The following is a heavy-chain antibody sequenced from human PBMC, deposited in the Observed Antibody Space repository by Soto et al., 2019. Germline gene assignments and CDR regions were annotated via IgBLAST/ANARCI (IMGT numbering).Heavy chain of an antibody. Sequence: SETLSLTCSVSGGSISSIDYFWSWIRQPPGKGLEWIGFIYHTGTTYYNPSLRSRVTISIDTSKSQFSTKLNSVTAADTAVYYCARVMAAMQNWLDPWGRGTLVTVSS. CDR3: ARVMAAMQNWLDP. CDR1: GGSISSIDYF. V-gene: IGHV4-30-4*01. D-gene: IGHD2-2*01. CDR2: IYHTGTT. J-gene: IGHJ5*02.